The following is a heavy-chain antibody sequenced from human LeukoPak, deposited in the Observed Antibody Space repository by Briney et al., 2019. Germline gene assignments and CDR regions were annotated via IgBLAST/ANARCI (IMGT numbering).Heavy chain of an antibody. CDR2: MNPNSGNT. CDR1: GYTFTSYD. J-gene: IGHJ3*02. D-gene: IGHD2-2*01. Sequence: ASVKVSCKASGYTFTSYDINWVRQATGQGLEWMGWMNPNSGNTGYAQKFQGRVTMTRNTSISTAYIELSSLRSEDTAVYYCETLGLVVPAATDAFDIWGQGTMVTVSS. CDR3: ETLGLVVPAATDAFDI. V-gene: IGHV1-8*01.